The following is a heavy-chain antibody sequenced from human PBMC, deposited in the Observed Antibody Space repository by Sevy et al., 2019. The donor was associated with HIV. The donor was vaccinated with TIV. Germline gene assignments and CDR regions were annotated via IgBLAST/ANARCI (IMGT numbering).Heavy chain of an antibody. CDR2: IYYSGST. Sequence: SETLSLTCTVSGGSISSYYWSWIRQPPGKGLEWIGYIYYSGSTNYNPSPKSRVTISVDTSKNQFSLKLSSVTAADTAVYYCARVKSYYYGLGSRYDAFDIWGQGTMVTVSS. V-gene: IGHV4-59*01. CDR1: GGSISSYY. CDR3: ARVKSYYYGLGSRYDAFDI. D-gene: IGHD3-10*01. J-gene: IGHJ3*02.